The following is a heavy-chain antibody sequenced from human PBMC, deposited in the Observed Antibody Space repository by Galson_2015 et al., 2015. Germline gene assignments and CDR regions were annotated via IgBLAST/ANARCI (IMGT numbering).Heavy chain of an antibody. Sequence: SLRLSCAASGFTFSSYGMHWVRQAPGKGLEWVAVIWYDGSNKYYADSVKGRFTISRDNSKNTLYLQMNSLRAEDTAVYYCARFWSGQGYYFDYWGQGTLVTVSS. J-gene: IGHJ4*02. CDR3: ARFWSGQGYYFDY. D-gene: IGHD3-3*01. CDR2: IWYDGSNK. V-gene: IGHV3-33*01. CDR1: GFTFSSYG.